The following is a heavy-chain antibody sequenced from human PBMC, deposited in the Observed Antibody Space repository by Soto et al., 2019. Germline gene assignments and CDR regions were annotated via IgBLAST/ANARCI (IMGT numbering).Heavy chain of an antibody. Sequence: EVQLLESGGGLVQPGGSLRLSCAASGFTFTNYAMHWVRQTPGKGLEWVSTISGTGEKTFYADAVKGRFTISRDNSKSTLFVQMNSLEAEDTAVYYCAKGGTAYCSGGTCYPPFDYWGQGTLVTVSS. D-gene: IGHD2-15*01. V-gene: IGHV3-23*01. CDR1: GFTFTNYA. J-gene: IGHJ4*02. CDR3: AKGGTAYCSGGTCYPPFDY. CDR2: ISGTGEKT.